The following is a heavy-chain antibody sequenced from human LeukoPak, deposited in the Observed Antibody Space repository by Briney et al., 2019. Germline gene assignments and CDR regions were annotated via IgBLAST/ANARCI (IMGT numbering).Heavy chain of an antibody. J-gene: IGHJ4*02. CDR1: GFTFSSYW. CDR2: IKQDGSEK. Sequence: GGSLRLSCAASGFTFSSYWMSWVRQAPGKGLEWVANIKQDGSEKYYVDSVKGRFTISRDNAKNSLYLQMNSLRAEDTAVYYCARDHPYGSGVFDYWGQGTLVTVSS. D-gene: IGHD6-19*01. CDR3: ARDHPYGSGVFDY. V-gene: IGHV3-7*01.